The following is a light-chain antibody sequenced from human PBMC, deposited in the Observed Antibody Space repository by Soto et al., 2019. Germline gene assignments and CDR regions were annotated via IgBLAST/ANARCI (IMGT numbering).Light chain of an antibody. J-gene: IGKJ1*01. V-gene: IGKV1-39*01. CDR1: QSISSY. Sequence: DIQMTQSPSSLSASVRDRVTITCRASQSISSYLNWYQQKPGKAPKLLIYAASSLQSGVPSRFSGSGSGTDFTLTISSLQSEDFAVYYCQQYNSWPETFGQGTKVDIK. CDR2: AAS. CDR3: QQYNSWPET.